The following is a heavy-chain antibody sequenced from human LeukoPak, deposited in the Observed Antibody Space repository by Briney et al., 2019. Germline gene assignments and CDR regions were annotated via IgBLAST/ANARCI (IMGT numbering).Heavy chain of an antibody. J-gene: IGHJ4*02. V-gene: IGHV3-21*01. CDR2: ISSSGSYI. CDR3: ASGYYDSSGYYR. Sequence: GGSLRLSCAASGFTFSSYSMNWVRQAPGKGLEWVSSISSSGSYIYYADSVKGRFAISRDNAKNSLYLQMNSLRAEDTAVYYCASGYYDSSGYYRWGQGTLVTVSS. D-gene: IGHD3-22*01. CDR1: GFTFSSYS.